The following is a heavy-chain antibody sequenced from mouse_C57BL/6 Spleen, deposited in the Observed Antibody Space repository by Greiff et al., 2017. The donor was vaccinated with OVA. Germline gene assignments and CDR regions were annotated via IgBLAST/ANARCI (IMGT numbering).Heavy chain of an antibody. Sequence: VQLQQSGAELARPGASVKLSCKASGYTFTSYGISWVKQRTGQGLEWIGEISPRSGNTYYNEKFKGKATLTADKSSSTAYMELRSLTSEDSAVYFCARRDSSSGEYRYAMDYWGQGTSVTVSS. D-gene: IGHD1-1*01. CDR1: GYTFTSYG. V-gene: IGHV1-81*01. CDR2: ISPRSGNT. J-gene: IGHJ4*01. CDR3: ARRDSSSGEYRYAMDY.